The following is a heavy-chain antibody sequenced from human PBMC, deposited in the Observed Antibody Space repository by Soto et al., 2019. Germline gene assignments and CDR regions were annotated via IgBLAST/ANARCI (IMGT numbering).Heavy chain of an antibody. Sequence: GGSLRLSRPASGFTFTSYAVHWVRRAPGKGLEWVAVISNDEGDYKYADSVQGRLTISRDNAKNTLYLQMNSLRAEDTAVYYCVRGDGDYNDGNGYLARHGGQGTLVAVSS. CDR3: VRGDGDYNDGNGYLARH. CDR2: ISNDEGDY. D-gene: IGHD5-18*01. J-gene: IGHJ4*02. V-gene: IGHV3-30*03. CDR1: GFTFTSYA.